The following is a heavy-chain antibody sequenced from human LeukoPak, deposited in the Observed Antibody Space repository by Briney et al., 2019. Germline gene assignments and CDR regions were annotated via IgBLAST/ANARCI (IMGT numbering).Heavy chain of an antibody. CDR1: GFTFSSYW. J-gene: IGHJ4*02. Sequence: SGGSLRLSCAASGFTFSSYWMHWVRQVPGKGLVWVSRINSDGSSTSYADSVKGRFTISRDNAKNTLYLQMNSLRAEYTAVYYCARPTAYDFWSGSLDYWGQGTLVTVSS. V-gene: IGHV3-74*01. CDR2: INSDGSST. CDR3: ARPTAYDFWSGSLDY. D-gene: IGHD3-3*01.